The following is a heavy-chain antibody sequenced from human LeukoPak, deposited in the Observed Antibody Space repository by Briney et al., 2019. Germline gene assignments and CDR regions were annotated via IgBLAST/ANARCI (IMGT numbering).Heavy chain of an antibody. CDR2: ITTSDGST. CDR1: GFTFSSYT. J-gene: IGHJ4*02. Sequence: GGSLRLSCAASGFTFSSYTMSWVRQAPGKGLEWVSTITTSDGSTYYADSVKGRFTVSRDNSKNTLYLQMNSLRAEDTAVYYCAKEGFDSWGQGTLVTVSS. CDR3: AKEGFDS. V-gene: IGHV3-23*01.